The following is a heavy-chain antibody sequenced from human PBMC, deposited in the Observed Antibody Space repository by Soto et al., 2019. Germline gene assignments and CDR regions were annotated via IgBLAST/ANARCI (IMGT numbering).Heavy chain of an antibody. D-gene: IGHD2-15*01. CDR3: ASRGRGYCSGGSCHEG. J-gene: IGHJ4*02. CDR2: INHSGST. V-gene: IGHV4-34*01. CDR1: GGSFSGYY. Sequence: QVQLQQWGAGLLKPSETLSLTCAVYGGSFSGYYWSWIRQPPGKGLEWIGEINHSGSTNYNPSLKSRVTISVDTSKNQFSLKLSSVTAADTALYYCASRGRGYCSGGSCHEGWGQGTLVTVSS.